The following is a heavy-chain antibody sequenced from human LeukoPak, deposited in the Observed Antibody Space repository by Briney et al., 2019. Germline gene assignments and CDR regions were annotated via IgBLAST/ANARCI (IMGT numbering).Heavy chain of an antibody. CDR2: INHNGNVN. V-gene: IGHV3-7*03. Sequence: PGGSLRLSCAASGFTFSSYWMNWARQAPGKGLEWVASINHNGNVNYYVDSVKGRFTISRENAKNSLYLQMNSLRAEDTAVYYCARAFGLPYYYYGMDVWGQGTTVTVSS. CDR3: ARAFGLPYYYYGMDV. J-gene: IGHJ6*02. CDR1: GFTFSSYW. D-gene: IGHD3-10*01.